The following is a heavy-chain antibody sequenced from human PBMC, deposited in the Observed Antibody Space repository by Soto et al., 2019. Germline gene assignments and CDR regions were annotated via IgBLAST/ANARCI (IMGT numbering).Heavy chain of an antibody. Sequence: SETLSLTCAVSGASISGYSWWSWVRQPPGKGLEWIGEISHSGTTNYNPSLKSRVTMSVDKSKSQFSLKLTSVTAADTAVYYCARLTGPHFDYWGQGALVTVSS. CDR2: ISHSGTT. V-gene: IGHV4-4*02. J-gene: IGHJ4*02. CDR1: GASISGYSW. CDR3: ARLTGPHFDY. D-gene: IGHD1-20*01.